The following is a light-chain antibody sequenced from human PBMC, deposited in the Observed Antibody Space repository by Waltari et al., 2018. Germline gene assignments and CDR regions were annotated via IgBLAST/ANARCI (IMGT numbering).Light chain of an antibody. CDR3: CSYAGDSTLI. CDR1: SSNVGGYTL. CDR2: DVN. Sequence: QSALTQPASVSGSPGQSITISCTGTSSNVGGYTLVSWYQQHPGKAPHLIIYDVNNRPPGISHRFSGSQSGNTASLTISGLQADDESDYYCCSYAGDSTLIFGGGTKLTVL. J-gene: IGLJ2*01. V-gene: IGLV2-23*02.